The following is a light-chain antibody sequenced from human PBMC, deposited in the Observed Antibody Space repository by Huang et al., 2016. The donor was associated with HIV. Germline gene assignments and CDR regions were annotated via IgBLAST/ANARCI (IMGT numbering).Light chain of an antibody. V-gene: IGKV3-20*01. CDR2: GAS. J-gene: IGKJ1*01. CDR1: QSVSRSY. Sequence: EIVLTQSPGTMSLSPGERVTLSCRASQSVSRSYLAWYQQKPGQAPRLLIYGASTRARGIPDRFSGSGSGTDFTLTISRLEPEDFAVYYCQQYGSSPRTFGQGTKVEIK. CDR3: QQYGSSPRT.